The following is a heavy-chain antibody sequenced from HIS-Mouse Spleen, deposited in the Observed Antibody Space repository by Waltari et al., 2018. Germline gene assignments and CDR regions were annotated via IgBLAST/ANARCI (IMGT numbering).Heavy chain of an antibody. D-gene: IGHD3-22*01. Sequence: QITLKESGPTLVKPTQTLTLTCTFSGFSLSTSGVGVGWIRQPPGKALEWLALIYWDDDKRYSPSLKSRLTITKDTSKNQVVLTMTNMDPVDTATYYCAHWVGFYYDSSGYYNWFDPWGQGTLVTVSS. CDR3: AHWVGFYYDSSGYYNWFDP. CDR2: IYWDDDK. J-gene: IGHJ5*02. CDR1: GFSLSTSGVG. V-gene: IGHV2-5*02.